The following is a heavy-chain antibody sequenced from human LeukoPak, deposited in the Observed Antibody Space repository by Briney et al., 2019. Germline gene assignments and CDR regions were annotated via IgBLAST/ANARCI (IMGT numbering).Heavy chain of an antibody. CDR3: AKVSSPKTYYYDSSGYSGDY. CDR2: IIPIFGTA. J-gene: IGHJ4*02. CDR1: GGTFSSYA. Sequence: ASVKVSCKASGGTFSSYAISWVRQAPGQGLEWMGGIIPIFGTANYAQKFQGRVTITADESTSTAYMELSSLRSEDTALYYCAKVSSPKTYYYDSSGYSGDYWGQGTLVTVSS. D-gene: IGHD3-22*01. V-gene: IGHV1-69*13.